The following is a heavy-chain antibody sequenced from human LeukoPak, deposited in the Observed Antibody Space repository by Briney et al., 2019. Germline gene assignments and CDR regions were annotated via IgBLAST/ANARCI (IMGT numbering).Heavy chain of an antibody. V-gene: IGHV3-7*01. D-gene: IGHD6-19*01. CDR1: GFTFSSYD. CDR3: AGGSGWIHDY. J-gene: IGHJ4*02. CDR2: MNQDGRDK. Sequence: GGSLRLSCAACGFTFSSYDTHWVRQAPGKGLEWVANMNQDGRDKNYMDSVKGRFTISRDNAKNSLYLQMNSLRAEDTAVYFCAGGSGWIHDYWGQGTLVTVSS.